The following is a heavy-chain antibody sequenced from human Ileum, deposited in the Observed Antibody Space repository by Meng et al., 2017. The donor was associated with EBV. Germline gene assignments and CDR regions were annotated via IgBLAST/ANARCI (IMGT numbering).Heavy chain of an antibody. J-gene: IGHJ4*02. Sequence: EVHLLESGGGLVQPGASLRLACAASGFNFNIYAINWVRQAPGRGLEWVSGITASGGTSYYADSVKGRFSISRDNSANTVYLQMNSLRAEDTAVYFCSNLPYTYWGQGTLVTVSS. CDR3: SNLPYTY. CDR2: ITASGGTS. CDR1: GFNFNIYA. D-gene: IGHD2-2*01. V-gene: IGHV3-23*01.